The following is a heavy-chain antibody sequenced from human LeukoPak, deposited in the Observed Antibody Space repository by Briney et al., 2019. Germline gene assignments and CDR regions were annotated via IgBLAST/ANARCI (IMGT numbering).Heavy chain of an antibody. CDR3: ARYEGSGWFDY. CDR1: GFNFSSYA. Sequence: PGGSLRLSCAASGFNFSSYAMHWVRQAPGKGLEWVAVISYDGSNKCYADSVKGRFTISRDNSKNTLYLQMNSLRAEDTAVYYCARYEGSGWFDYWGQGTLVTVSS. CDR2: ISYDGSNK. D-gene: IGHD6-19*01. J-gene: IGHJ4*02. V-gene: IGHV3-30*04.